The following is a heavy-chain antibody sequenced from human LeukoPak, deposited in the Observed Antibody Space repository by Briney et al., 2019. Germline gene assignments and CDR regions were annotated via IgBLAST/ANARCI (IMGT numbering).Heavy chain of an antibody. Sequence: PGGSLRLSCAASGFTFSSYWMSWVRQAPGKGLEWVSAISGSGGSTYYADSVKGRFTISRDNSKNTLYLQMNSLRAEDTALYYCAKDLVDTAMIDFDYWGQGTLVTVSS. CDR3: AKDLVDTAMIDFDY. CDR1: GFTFSSYW. J-gene: IGHJ4*02. V-gene: IGHV3-23*01. D-gene: IGHD5-18*01. CDR2: ISGSGGST.